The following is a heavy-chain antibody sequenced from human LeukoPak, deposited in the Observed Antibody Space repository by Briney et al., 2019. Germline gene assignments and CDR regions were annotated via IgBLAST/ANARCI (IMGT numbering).Heavy chain of an antibody. CDR3: ARLSSSWDLY. J-gene: IGHJ4*02. CDR2: IYYSGST. D-gene: IGHD6-13*01. V-gene: IGHV4-39*01. Sequence: PSETLSLTCTVSGGSITSGSYYWGWIRQPPGKGLEWIGSIYYSGSTYYNPSLKSRVTISVDTSKNQFSLNLSSVTAADTAVYYCARLSSSWDLYWGQGTLVTVSS. CDR1: GGSITSGSYY.